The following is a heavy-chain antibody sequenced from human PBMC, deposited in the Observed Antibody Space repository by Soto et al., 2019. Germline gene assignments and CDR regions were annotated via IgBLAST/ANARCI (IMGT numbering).Heavy chain of an antibody. D-gene: IGHD1-26*01. CDR1: GFTFSSYS. Sequence: VQLVESGGGLVKPGGSLRLSCAASGFTFSSYSMHWVRQAPGKGLEWVALISYDGSNKYYVDSVKGRFTISRDNSKNTLFLQMNSLRAGDTAVYYCAKDRLRGGFLTTATTNGMDVWGQGTTVTVSS. CDR3: AKDRLRGGFLTTATTNGMDV. J-gene: IGHJ6*02. V-gene: IGHV3-30*18. CDR2: ISYDGSNK.